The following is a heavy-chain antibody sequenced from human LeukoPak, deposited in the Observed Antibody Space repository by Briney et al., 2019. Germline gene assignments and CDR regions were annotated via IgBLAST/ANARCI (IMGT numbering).Heavy chain of an antibody. CDR3: ARAHYYYHYMDV. J-gene: IGHJ6*03. V-gene: IGHV3-7*01. CDR2: IKEDGSEK. CDR1: GFIFSSYW. Sequence: GGSLRLSCAASGFIFSSYWMAWVRQAPGKGLEWVANIKEDGSEKNYVDSVKGRFTISRDNAKNSLYLQMNSLRAEDTAVYYCARAHYYYHYMDVWGKGTTVTVSS.